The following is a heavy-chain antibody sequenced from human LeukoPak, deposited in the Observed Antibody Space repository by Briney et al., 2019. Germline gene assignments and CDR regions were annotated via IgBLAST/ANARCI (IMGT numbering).Heavy chain of an antibody. V-gene: IGHV4-59*08. Sequence: SETLSLTCTVSGGSISSSSWSWIRQPPGKGLERIGHIYNTESTNYSPSLKSRVTISLDTSKNQFSLMLTSVTAADTAVYYCARLFRVVMVRGIITYDAFDLWGQGTTVTVS. CDR3: ARLFRVVMVRGIITYDAFDL. CDR2: IYNTEST. J-gene: IGHJ3*01. CDR1: GGSISSSS. D-gene: IGHD3-10*01.